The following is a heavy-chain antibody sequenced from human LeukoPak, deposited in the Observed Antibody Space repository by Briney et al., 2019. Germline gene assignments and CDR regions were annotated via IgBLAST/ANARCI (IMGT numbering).Heavy chain of an antibody. J-gene: IGHJ4*02. CDR2: LWYDGSNK. V-gene: IGHV3-33*01. Sequence: GGSLRLSCAASGFTFSSYGMNWVRQAPGKGLEWVANLWYDGSNKYYADSVKGRFTISRDNSKNTLYLQMNSLRAEDTAVYYCARALFNYDNSGLNYWGQGTLVTVSS. CDR1: GFTFSSYG. D-gene: IGHD3-22*01. CDR3: ARALFNYDNSGLNY.